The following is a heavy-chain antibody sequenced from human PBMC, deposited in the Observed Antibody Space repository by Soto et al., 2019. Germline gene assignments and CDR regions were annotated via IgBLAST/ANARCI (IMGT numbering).Heavy chain of an antibody. J-gene: IGHJ4*02. CDR3: AKGGWYTSSSRSDC. D-gene: IGHD6-6*01. V-gene: IGHV3-30*18. CDR2: MSYDGRNQ. CDR1: GFTLSGVD. Sequence: QVQLVESGGGVVQPGTSLRLSCSASGFTLSGVDMHWVRQAPGKGLEWVAVMSYDGRNQYYADSVKGRFTVSRDSSKSTLYLQMNSLRTEYAAVYYCAKGGWYTSSSRSDCWGQGTLVTVSS.